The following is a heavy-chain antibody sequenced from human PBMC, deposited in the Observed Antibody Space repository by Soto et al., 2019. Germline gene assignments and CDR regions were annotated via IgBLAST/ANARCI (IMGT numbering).Heavy chain of an antibody. CDR1: GGTFSSYA. J-gene: IGHJ4*02. D-gene: IGHD4-17*01. CDR3: ARDTTVVTAGSFGAFDY. CDR2: IIPIFGTA. V-gene: IGHV1-69*13. Sequence: SVKVSCKASGGTFSSYAISWVRQAPGQGLEWMGGIIPIFGTANYAQKFQGRVTITADESTSTAYMELSSLRSEDTAVYYCARDTTVVTAGSFGAFDYWGQGTLVTVSS.